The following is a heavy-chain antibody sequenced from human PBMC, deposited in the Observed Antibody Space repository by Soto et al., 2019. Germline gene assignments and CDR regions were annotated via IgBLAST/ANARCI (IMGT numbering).Heavy chain of an antibody. CDR2: IYYSGST. Sequence: SETLSPTCTVSGGSISSHYLSWIRQPPGKGLEWIGYIYYSGSTNYNPSPKSRVTISVDTSKNQFSLKLSSVTAADTAVYYCARQYYDILTGYYSGISNWFDPWGQGTLDTVSS. J-gene: IGHJ5*02. CDR1: GGSISSHY. D-gene: IGHD3-9*01. V-gene: IGHV4-59*08. CDR3: ARQYYDILTGYYSGISNWFDP.